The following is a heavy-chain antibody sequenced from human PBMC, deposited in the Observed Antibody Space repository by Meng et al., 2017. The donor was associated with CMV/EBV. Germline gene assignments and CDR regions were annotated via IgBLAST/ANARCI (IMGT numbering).Heavy chain of an antibody. CDR1: GFTFSSYA. CDR2: TSGGGGST. Sequence: GESLKISCAASGFTFSSYAMSWVRQAPGKGLEWVSATSGGGGSTYYADSVKGRFTISRDNSKNTLYLQMNSLRAEDTAVYYCAKTTAVDTRSYYYCDMDVWGQGTTVTVSS. V-gene: IGHV3-23*01. J-gene: IGHJ6*02. D-gene: IGHD2-2*01. CDR3: AKTTAVDTRSYYYCDMDV.